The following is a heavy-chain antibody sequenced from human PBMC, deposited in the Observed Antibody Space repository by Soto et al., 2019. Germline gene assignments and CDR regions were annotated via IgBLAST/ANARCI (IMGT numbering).Heavy chain of an antibody. CDR3: AKDLESFMAYYYGMDV. Sequence: PGGSLRLSCAASGFTFSSYGMHWVRQAPGKGLEWVAVISYDGSNKYYADSVKGRFTISRDNPKNTLYLQMNSLRAEDTAVYYCAKDLESFMAYYYGMDVWGQGTTVTVSS. V-gene: IGHV3-30*18. J-gene: IGHJ6*02. CDR2: ISYDGSNK. CDR1: GFTFSSYG.